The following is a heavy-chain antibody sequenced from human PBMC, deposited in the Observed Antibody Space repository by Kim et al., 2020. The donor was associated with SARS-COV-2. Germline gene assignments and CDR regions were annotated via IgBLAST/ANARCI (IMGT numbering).Heavy chain of an antibody. J-gene: IGHJ4*02. Sequence: AAVKVSCKASGYTFTSYDINWVLRATGKGLEGMGWMTPSAGNIGYARKFQGRVTMTRDTSISTAYMELIGLTAEHTAVYDCARETDGDSSQTDLDYCGQ. CDR3: ARETDGDSSQTDLDY. V-gene: IGHV1-8*02. CDR1: GYTFTSYD. CDR2: MTPSAGNI. D-gene: IGHD6-19*01.